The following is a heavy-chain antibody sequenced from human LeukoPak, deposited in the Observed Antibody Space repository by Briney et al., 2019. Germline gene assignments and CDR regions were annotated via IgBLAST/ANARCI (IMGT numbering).Heavy chain of an antibody. J-gene: IGHJ4*02. D-gene: IGHD1-26*01. CDR2: ISGSGDNT. Sequence: PGGSLRLSCAASGFIFSSYAMSWVRQAPGKGLEWVSGISGSGDNTYYADSVKGRFTISRDNAKNSLYLQMNSLRAEDTAVYYCARDRGVFSGSYPLYSFDYWGQGTLVTVSS. V-gene: IGHV3-23*01. CDR3: ARDRGVFSGSYPLYSFDY. CDR1: GFIFSSYA.